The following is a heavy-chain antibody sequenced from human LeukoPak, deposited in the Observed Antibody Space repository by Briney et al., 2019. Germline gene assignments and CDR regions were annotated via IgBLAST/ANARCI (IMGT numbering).Heavy chain of an antibody. CDR2: ISGSGGST. CDR3: AKVRNIVVVPAANFDY. CDR1: AFTISSYA. V-gene: IGHV3-23*01. Sequence: QPGGSLRLSCAASAFTISSYAMSWLRQAPGKGLEWGSAISGSGGSTYYAHSVKGRFTISRDNSKNTLYLQMNSLRAEDTAVYYCAKVRNIVVVPAANFDYWGQGTLVTVSS. D-gene: IGHD2-2*01. J-gene: IGHJ4*02.